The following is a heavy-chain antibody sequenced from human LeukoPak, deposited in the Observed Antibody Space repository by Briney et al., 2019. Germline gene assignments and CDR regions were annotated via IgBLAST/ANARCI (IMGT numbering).Heavy chain of an antibody. Sequence: SETLSLPCTVSGGSISSYYWSWIRQPTGKGLDWIGYIYYNGSTNYNPSLESRVTISVDTPRNQYSLKLSSVTAADTAVYYCVRRGSYDFEYNYYGMDVWGQGTTVTDSS. CDR1: GGSISSYY. D-gene: IGHD1-26*01. CDR2: IYYNGST. J-gene: IGHJ6*02. CDR3: VRRGSYDFEYNYYGMDV. V-gene: IGHV4-59*01.